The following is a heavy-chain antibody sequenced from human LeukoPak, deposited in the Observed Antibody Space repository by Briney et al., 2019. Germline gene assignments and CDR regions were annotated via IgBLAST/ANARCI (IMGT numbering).Heavy chain of an antibody. CDR1: GGSISSSSYY. D-gene: IGHD6-13*01. Sequence: SETLSLTCTVSGGSISSSSYYWGWIRQPPGKGLEWIGSIYYSGSTYYNPSLKSRVTISVDTSKNQFSLKLSSVTAADTAVYYCASLLAAAGGYWGQGTLVTVSS. CDR3: ASLLAAAGGY. CDR2: IYYSGST. J-gene: IGHJ4*02. V-gene: IGHV4-39*07.